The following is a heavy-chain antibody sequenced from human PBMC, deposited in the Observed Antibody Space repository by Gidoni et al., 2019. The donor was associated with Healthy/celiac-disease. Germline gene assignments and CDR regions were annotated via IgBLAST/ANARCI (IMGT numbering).Heavy chain of an antibody. D-gene: IGHD2-2*01. V-gene: IGHV3-33*01. CDR3: ARDGWSSSTRTQSRDAFDI. CDR2: IWYDVSNK. CDR1: GFPFSSYG. Sequence: QVQLVESGGGVVQPGRSLRLSCAASGFPFSSYGMHWVRQAPGKGLEWVAVIWYDVSNKYYADSVKGRFTISRDNSKNTLYLQMNSLRAEDTAVYYCARDGWSSSTRTQSRDAFDIWGQGTMVTVSS. J-gene: IGHJ3*02.